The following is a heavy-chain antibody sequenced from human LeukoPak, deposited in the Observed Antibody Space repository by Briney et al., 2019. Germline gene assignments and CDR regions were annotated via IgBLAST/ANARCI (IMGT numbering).Heavy chain of an antibody. V-gene: IGHV4-59*01. D-gene: IGHD5-18*01. CDR1: GGSISSYY. CDR3: ARGEFGVYCYGIYYYYYYMDV. J-gene: IGHJ6*03. CDR2: IYYSGST. Sequence: SETLSLTCTVSGGSISSYYWSWIRQPPGKGLEWIGYIYYSGSTNYNPSLKSRVTISVDTSKNQFSLKLSSVTAADTAVYYCARGEFGVYCYGIYYYYYYMDVWGKGTTVTVSS.